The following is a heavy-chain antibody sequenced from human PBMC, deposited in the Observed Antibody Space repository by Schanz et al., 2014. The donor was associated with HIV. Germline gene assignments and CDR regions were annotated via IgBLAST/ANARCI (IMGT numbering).Heavy chain of an antibody. Sequence: QVQLVQSGTEVKKPGSSVKVSCKPSGGTFRSFAISWVRQAPGQGLEWMGGIIPLFGTTNYAQKFQGRVTITADESTSTAYMELSSLKSEDTAMYYCASSRPTGLEIDFWGQGTLVTVSS. V-gene: IGHV1-69*01. CDR1: GGTFRSFA. D-gene: IGHD1-1*01. CDR2: IIPLFGTT. J-gene: IGHJ4*02. CDR3: ASSRPTGLEIDF.